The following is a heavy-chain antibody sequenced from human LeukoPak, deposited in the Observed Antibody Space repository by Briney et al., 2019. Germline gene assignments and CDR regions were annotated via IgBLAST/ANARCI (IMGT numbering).Heavy chain of an antibody. J-gene: IGHJ4*02. CDR2: ISSSGSTI. V-gene: IGHV3-11*04. Sequence: GGSLRLSCAASGFTFSDYYMSWIRQAPGKGLEWVSYISSSGSTIYYADSVKGRFTISRDNAKNSLYLQMNSLRAEDTAVYYCAREEWELPSTPFDYWGQGTLVTVSS. CDR1: GFTFSDYY. D-gene: IGHD1-26*01. CDR3: AREEWELPSTPFDY.